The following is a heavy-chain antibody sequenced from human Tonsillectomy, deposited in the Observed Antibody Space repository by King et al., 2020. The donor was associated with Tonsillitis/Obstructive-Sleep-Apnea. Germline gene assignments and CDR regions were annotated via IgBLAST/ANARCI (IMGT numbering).Heavy chain of an antibody. J-gene: IGHJ6*03. CDR1: GGSFSGYY. CDR3: ARGYCSSPTCYPFYYYMDV. V-gene: IGHV4-34*01. D-gene: IGHD2-2*01. Sequence: VQLQQLGAGLLKPSKTLSLTCAIYGGSFSGYYWSWIRQPPGKGLGWIGEINHSGSTTYNPSLKSRVTISVDTSKNQFSLKLTSVTAADTAVYYCARGYCSSPTCYPFYYYMDVWGKGTTVTVSS. CDR2: INHSGST.